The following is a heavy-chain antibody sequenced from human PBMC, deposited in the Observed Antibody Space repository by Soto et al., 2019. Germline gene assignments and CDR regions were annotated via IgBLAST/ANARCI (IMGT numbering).Heavy chain of an antibody. Sequence: GGSLRLSCAASGFTFSSYAMTWVRQAPGKGLEWVSAISGSGGNTYYADSVKGRFTISRDNSKNTLFFQMNSLRPEDTAVYYCARDGSGHWGQGTLVTVSS. CDR2: ISGSGGNT. CDR3: ARDGSGH. J-gene: IGHJ4*02. CDR1: GFTFSSYA. V-gene: IGHV3-23*01.